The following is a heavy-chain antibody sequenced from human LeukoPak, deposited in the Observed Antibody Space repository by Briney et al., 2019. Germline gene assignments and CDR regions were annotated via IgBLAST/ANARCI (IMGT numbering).Heavy chain of an antibody. CDR3: ARHGRGYGDYFDY. Sequence: SDTLSLTCTVSGDSISSSSYYWGWIRQPPGKGLEWIGSIYYSGSTYYNPSLKSRVTISVDTSKSQFSLKLSSVTAADTAVYYCARHGRGYGDYFDYWGQGTLVTVSS. V-gene: IGHV4-39*01. J-gene: IGHJ4*02. D-gene: IGHD4-17*01. CDR1: GDSISSSSYY. CDR2: IYYSGST.